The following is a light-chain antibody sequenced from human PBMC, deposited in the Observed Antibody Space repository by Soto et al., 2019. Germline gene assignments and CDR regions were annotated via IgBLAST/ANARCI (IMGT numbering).Light chain of an antibody. CDR1: SSVVGGDNY. J-gene: IGLJ2*01. V-gene: IGLV2-14*01. CDR2: DVS. CDR3: SSYTSSSVV. Sequence: QSVLTQPASVSGSPGQSITISCTGTSSVVGGDNYVSWYQQHPGKAPKLMIYDVSNRPSGVSNRFSGSKSGNTASLTISGLQAEDEADYYCSSYTSSSVVFGGGTKVTVL.